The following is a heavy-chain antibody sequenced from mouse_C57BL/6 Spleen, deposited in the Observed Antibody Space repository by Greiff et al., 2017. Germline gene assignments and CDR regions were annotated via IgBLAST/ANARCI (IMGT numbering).Heavy chain of an antibody. Sequence: EVQRVESGPGLVKPSQSLSLTCSVTGYSITSGYYWNWIRQFPGNKLEWMGYISYDGSNNYNPSLKNRISITRDTSKNQFFLKLNSVTTEDTATYYCARGADSFDYWGQGTTLTVSS. V-gene: IGHV3-6*01. CDR2: ISYDGSN. J-gene: IGHJ2*01. CDR3: ARGADSFDY. D-gene: IGHD3-3*01. CDR1: GYSITSGYY.